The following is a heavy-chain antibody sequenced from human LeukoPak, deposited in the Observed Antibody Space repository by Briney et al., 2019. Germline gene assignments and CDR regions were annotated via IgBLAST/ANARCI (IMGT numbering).Heavy chain of an antibody. Sequence: SETLSLTCTVSGGSIGSYYWSWIRQPAGKGLEWTGRIYTSGSTNYNPSLKSRVTMSVDTSKNQFSLKLSPVAAADTAVYYCARGSGYSYGYDWFDPWGQGTLVTVSS. CDR1: GGSIGSYY. CDR3: ARGSGYSYGYDWFDP. D-gene: IGHD5-18*01. J-gene: IGHJ5*02. CDR2: IYTSGST. V-gene: IGHV4-4*07.